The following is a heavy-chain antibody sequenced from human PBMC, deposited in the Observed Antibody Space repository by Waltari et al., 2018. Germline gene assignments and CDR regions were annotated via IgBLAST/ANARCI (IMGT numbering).Heavy chain of an antibody. CDR1: GGSFSGYY. D-gene: IGHD3-10*01. V-gene: IGHV4-34*01. CDR3: SRVRGVTYYYYYGMDV. CDR2: INQSGRT. J-gene: IGHJ6*02. Sequence: QVQLQQWGAGLLKPSETLCLTCAVYGGSFSGYYWSWIRQPLGTGLEWIGEINQSGRTNYNPSLKSRGTISVDTSKNQCSPKLSSVTAADTAVYYYSRVRGVTYYYYYGMDVWGQGTTVTVSS.